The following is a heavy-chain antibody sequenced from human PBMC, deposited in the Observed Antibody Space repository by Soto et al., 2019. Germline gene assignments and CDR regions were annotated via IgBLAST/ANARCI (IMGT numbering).Heavy chain of an antibody. J-gene: IGHJ6*02. CDR1: GFTFSTYA. CDR2: ISGNGGST. D-gene: IGHD2-8*01. CDR3: ATGTKYYSYYYGMDV. V-gene: IGHV3-23*01. Sequence: GGSLRLSCAASGFTFSTYAMNWVRQAPGKGLEWVSAISGNGGSTYYADSVKGRFTISRDNSRNTLSLQMNSLRAEDTAAYYCATGTKYYSYYYGMDVWGQGTTVTVSS.